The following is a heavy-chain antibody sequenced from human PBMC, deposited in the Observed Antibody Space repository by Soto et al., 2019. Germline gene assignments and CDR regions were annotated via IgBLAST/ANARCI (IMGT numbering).Heavy chain of an antibody. Sequence: LPESLSLTCSVSGVSISSHYWSWIRQPPGKGLEWIGYIYYSGSTSYNPSLKSRVTISLDAPKNQFSLKLSSVTAADTAVYYCARDYRPRNFHNWGQGSLLTVST. CDR2: IYYSGST. CDR3: ARDYRPRNFHN. CDR1: GVSISSHY. V-gene: IGHV4-59*11. D-gene: IGHD3-16*02. J-gene: IGHJ4*02.